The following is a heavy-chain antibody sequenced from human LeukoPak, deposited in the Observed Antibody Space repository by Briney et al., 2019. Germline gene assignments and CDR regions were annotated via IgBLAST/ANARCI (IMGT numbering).Heavy chain of an antibody. J-gene: IGHJ5*02. Sequence: GGSLRLSCAASGFTFSSYWMSWVRQAPGKGLEWVANIKQDGSEKYYVDSVKGRFTISRDNAKNSLYLQMNSLRAEDTAVYYCAREKAIVVVPAAGGWFDPWGQGTLVTVSS. CDR3: AREKAIVVVPAAGGWFDP. V-gene: IGHV3-7*01. CDR2: IKQDGSEK. D-gene: IGHD2-2*01. CDR1: GFTFSSYW.